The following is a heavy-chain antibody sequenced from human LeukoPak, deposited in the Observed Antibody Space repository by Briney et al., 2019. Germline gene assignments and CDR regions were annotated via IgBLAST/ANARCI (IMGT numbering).Heavy chain of an antibody. CDR1: GFTFSGYW. J-gene: IGHJ4*02. D-gene: IGHD1-1*01. V-gene: IGHV3-74*01. CDR3: ARDLEKTPDY. CDR2: ISSDAGGT. Sequence: PGRSLRLSCAASGFTFSGYWMHWVRQAPGKGLVWVSGISSDAGGTTYADSVKGRFTISRDNAKNTLYLQMNSLRVEDTAVYYCARDLEKTPDYWGQGTLVTVSS.